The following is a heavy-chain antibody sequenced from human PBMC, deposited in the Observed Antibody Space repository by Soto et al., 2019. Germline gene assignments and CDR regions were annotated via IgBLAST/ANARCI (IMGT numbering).Heavy chain of an antibody. CDR1: GFSLSTSGVD. D-gene: IGHD6-13*01. Sequence: QITLKESGPTLVKPTQTLTLTCTFSGFSLSTSGVDVGWIRQPPGKALEWLALIYWDDDKRYKPSLKSRLTITKGTSRNLVVRTMTNMDPLDTATYYCAHRRPYSNSPEYFFDYWGQGTLVTVSS. CDR2: IYWDDDK. V-gene: IGHV2-5*02. CDR3: AHRRPYSNSPEYFFDY. J-gene: IGHJ4*02.